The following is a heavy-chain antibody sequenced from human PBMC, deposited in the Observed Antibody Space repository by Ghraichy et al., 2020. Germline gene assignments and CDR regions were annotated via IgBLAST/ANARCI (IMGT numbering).Heavy chain of an antibody. CDR1: GFTVSSNY. CDR2: IYSGGST. CDR3: ARSPGYCSSTSCYTSYYFDY. J-gene: IGHJ4*02. Sequence: GGSLRLSCAASGFTVSSNYMSWVRQAPGKGLEWVSVIYSGGSTYYADSVKGRFTISRDNSKNTLYLQMNSLRAEDTAVYYCARSPGYCSSTSCYTSYYFDYWGQGTLVTVSS. D-gene: IGHD2-2*02. V-gene: IGHV3-66*01.